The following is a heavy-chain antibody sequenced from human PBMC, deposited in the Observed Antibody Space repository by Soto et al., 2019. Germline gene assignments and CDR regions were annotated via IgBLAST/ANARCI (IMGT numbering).Heavy chain of an antibody. CDR1: GFTFSSYA. J-gene: IGHJ5*02. V-gene: IGHV3-23*01. Sequence: EVQLLESGGGLVQPGGSLRLSCAASGFTFSSYAMSWVRQAPGKGLEWVSAISGSGGSTYYADSVKGRFTISRDNSKNTLYLQMNSLRAEDTAVYSGAKERGALNWFAPWGQGTLVTVYS. CDR3: AKERGALNWFAP. CDR2: ISGSGGST.